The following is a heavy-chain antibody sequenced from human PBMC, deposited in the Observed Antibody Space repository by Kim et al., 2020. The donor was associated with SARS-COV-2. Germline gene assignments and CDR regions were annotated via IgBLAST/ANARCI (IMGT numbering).Heavy chain of an antibody. V-gene: IGHV4-59*13. D-gene: IGHD3-22*01. Sequence: SETLSLTCTVSGGSISSYYWSWIRQPPGKGLEWIGYIYYSGSTNYNPSLKSGVTISVDTSKNQFSLKLSSVTAADTAVYYCARKVPYYYDSSGYVDYFDYWGQGTLVTVSS. CDR1: GGSISSYY. CDR3: ARKVPYYYDSSGYVDYFDY. CDR2: IYYSGST. J-gene: IGHJ4*02.